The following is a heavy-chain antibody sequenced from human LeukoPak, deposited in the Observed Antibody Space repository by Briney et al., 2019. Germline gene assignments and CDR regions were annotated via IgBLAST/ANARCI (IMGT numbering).Heavy chain of an antibody. CDR3: ARAYYDFWSGYSIDYYYYYYMDV. CDR1: GGSISSYY. V-gene: IGHV4-59*01. CDR2: IYYSGST. Sequence: SETLSLTCTVSGGSISSYYWSWIWQPPGKGLEWIGYIYYSGSTNYNPSLKSRVTISVDTSKNQFSLKLSSVTAADTAVYYCARAYYDFWSGYSIDYYYYYYMDVWDKGTTVTVSS. D-gene: IGHD3-3*01. J-gene: IGHJ6*03.